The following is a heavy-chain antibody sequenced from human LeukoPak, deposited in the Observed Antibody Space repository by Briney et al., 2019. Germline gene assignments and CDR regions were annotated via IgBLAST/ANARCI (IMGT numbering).Heavy chain of an antibody. D-gene: IGHD3-3*01. J-gene: IGHJ4*02. CDR3: ATDRGWRTSGYYLYYFEY. Sequence: GGSLRLSCAASGFIFTNYFMSWVRQAPGKGLEWVASIKHDGSEKYYVDSVRGRFTISRDNTMNSLYPQMSSLRAEDTAVYYCATDRGWRTSGYYLYYFEYWGQGTLVTFSS. CDR2: IKHDGSEK. CDR1: GFIFTNYF. V-gene: IGHV3-7*01.